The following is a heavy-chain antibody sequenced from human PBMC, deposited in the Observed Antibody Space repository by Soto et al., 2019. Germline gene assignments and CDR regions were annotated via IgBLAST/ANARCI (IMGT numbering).Heavy chain of an antibody. CDR2: INPNSGGT. Sequence: ASVKVSCKASGYTFTGYYMHWVRQAPGQGLEWMGWINPNSGGTNYAQKFQGRVTMTRDTSISTAYMELSRLRSDDTAVYYCASLSNYYDSSGYQELFDYWGQGTLVTVSS. J-gene: IGHJ4*02. CDR3: ASLSNYYDSSGYQELFDY. V-gene: IGHV1-2*02. CDR1: GYTFTGYY. D-gene: IGHD3-22*01.